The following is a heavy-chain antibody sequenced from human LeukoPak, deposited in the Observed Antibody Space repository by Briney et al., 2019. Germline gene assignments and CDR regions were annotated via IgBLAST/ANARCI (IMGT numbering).Heavy chain of an antibody. CDR2: TYYRSKLYN. D-gene: IGHD1-1*01. CDR3: ARDAGDRAYRYFDL. J-gene: IGHJ2*01. V-gene: IGHV6-1*01. CDR1: GDSFSNNRAA. Sequence: SQTLSLTCAISGDSFSNNRAAWNWIRQSPSRGLEWLGRTYYRSKLYNDYAVSVKNRITINPDTSKNQFSLQLNSVTPEDAAVYYCARDAGDRAYRYFDLWGRGILVTVSS.